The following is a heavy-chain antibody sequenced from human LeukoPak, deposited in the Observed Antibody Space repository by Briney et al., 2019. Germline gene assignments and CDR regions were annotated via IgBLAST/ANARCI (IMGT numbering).Heavy chain of an antibody. CDR1: GGSISSYY. Sequence: SETLSLTCTVSGGSISSYYWSWIRQPPGKGLEWIGYIYYSGSTNYNPSLKSRVTISVDTSKNQFSLKLSSVTDADTAVYYCARVSSGWLYYFDYWGQGTLVTVSS. CDR3: ARVSSGWLYYFDY. J-gene: IGHJ4*02. D-gene: IGHD6-19*01. CDR2: IYYSGST. V-gene: IGHV4-59*01.